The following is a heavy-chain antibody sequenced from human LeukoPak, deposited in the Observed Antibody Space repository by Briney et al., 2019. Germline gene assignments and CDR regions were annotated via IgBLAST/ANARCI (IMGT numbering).Heavy chain of an antibody. J-gene: IGHJ4*02. D-gene: IGHD5-12*01. V-gene: IGHV1-8*03. CDR2: MNPNSGST. CDR1: GYTFTSYD. Sequence: ASVKVSCKASGYTFTSYDINWVRQATGQGLEWMGWMNPNSGSTGYAQKFQGRVAITRNTSISTAYMELSRLRSDDTAVYYCARELPRGYSGYDSQFDYWGQGTLVTASS. CDR3: ARELPRGYSGYDSQFDY.